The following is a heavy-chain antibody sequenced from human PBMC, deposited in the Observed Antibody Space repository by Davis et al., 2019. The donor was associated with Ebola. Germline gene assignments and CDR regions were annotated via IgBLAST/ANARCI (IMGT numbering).Heavy chain of an antibody. CDR3: ARAHCSSTSCYGDAFDI. D-gene: IGHD2-2*01. V-gene: IGHV3-30*02. CDR1: GFTFSSYG. CDR2: IRYDGSNK. J-gene: IGHJ3*02. Sequence: GESLKISCAASGFTFSSYGMHWVRQAPGKGLEWVAFIRYDGSNKYYADSVKGRFTISRDNAKNSLYLQMNSLRAEDTAIYYCARAHCSSTSCYGDAFDIWGQGTMVTVSS.